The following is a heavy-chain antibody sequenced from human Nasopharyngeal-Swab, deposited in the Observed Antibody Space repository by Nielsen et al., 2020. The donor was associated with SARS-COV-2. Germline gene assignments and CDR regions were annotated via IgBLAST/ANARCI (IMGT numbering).Heavy chain of an antibody. CDR2: IFPLYGSV. CDR1: GGTLTTYS. V-gene: IGHV1-69*13. CDR3: ARGIEYSSSSWFEY. Sequence: SVKVSCKTSGGTLTTYSIAWVRQAPGQGLEWMGRIFPLYGSVDYAQRFQGRVTITADESTNTAHMELSSLRSEDMAMYYCARGIEYSSSSWFEYWGQGTLVTVSS. J-gene: IGHJ4*02. D-gene: IGHD6-6*01.